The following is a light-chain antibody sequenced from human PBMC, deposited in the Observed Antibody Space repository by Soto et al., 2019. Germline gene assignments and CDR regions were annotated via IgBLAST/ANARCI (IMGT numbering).Light chain of an antibody. CDR2: GTS. J-gene: IGKJ4*01. CDR3: QQYDIWPLT. Sequence: EIVMTQSPATLSVSPGERATLSCRASQRISSNLAWYQQKPGQAPRLLIHGTSIRATGIPARFSGGGSGTAFAITISSLKSEDFAAYYCQQYDIWPLTFGGGTKVEI. CDR1: QRISSN. V-gene: IGKV3D-15*01.